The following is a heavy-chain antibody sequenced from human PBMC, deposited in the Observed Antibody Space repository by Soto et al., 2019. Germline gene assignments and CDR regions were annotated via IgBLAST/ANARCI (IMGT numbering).Heavy chain of an antibody. Sequence: PGGSLRLSCAASGFTFSNAWMSWVRQAPGKGLEWVGRIKSKTDGGTTDYAAPVKGRFTISRDDSKNTLYLQMNSLKTEDTAVYYCAKGKVWDYGSNSKTYFQHWGPGTLVTVSS. D-gene: IGHD4-17*01. J-gene: IGHJ1*01. V-gene: IGHV3-15*01. CDR3: AKGKVWDYGSNSKTYFQH. CDR1: GFTFSNAW. CDR2: IKSKTDGGTT.